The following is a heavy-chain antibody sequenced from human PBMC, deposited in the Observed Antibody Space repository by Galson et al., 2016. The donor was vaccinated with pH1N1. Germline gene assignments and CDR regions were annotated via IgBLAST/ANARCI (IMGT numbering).Heavy chain of an antibody. CDR1: GFTFSNNW. J-gene: IGHJ4*02. CDR2: IKQDGSEK. D-gene: IGHD1-26*01. CDR3: ARAVGAQTAH. V-gene: IGHV3-7*01. Sequence: SLRLPCAASGFTFSNNWMHWGRQAPGKGLVWVANIKQDGSEKYYVDSVKGRFTISRDNAKNQLSMQMNSLRAEDTAVYYCARAVGAQTAHWGQGTLVTVSS.